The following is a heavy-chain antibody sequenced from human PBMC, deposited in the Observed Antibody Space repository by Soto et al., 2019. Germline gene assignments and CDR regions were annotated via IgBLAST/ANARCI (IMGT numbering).Heavy chain of an antibody. D-gene: IGHD2-15*01. CDR2: IIPILGIA. J-gene: IGHJ4*02. CDR1: GGTFSSYT. V-gene: IGHV1-69*08. Sequence: QVQLVQSGAEVKKPGSSVKVSCKASGGTFSSYTISWVRQAPGQGLEWMGRIIPILGIANYAQKFQCRVTITADKSTNTAYMELSSLRSEDTAVYYCARDPQNYCSGGSCYSNYWGQGTLVTVSS. CDR3: ARDPQNYCSGGSCYSNY.